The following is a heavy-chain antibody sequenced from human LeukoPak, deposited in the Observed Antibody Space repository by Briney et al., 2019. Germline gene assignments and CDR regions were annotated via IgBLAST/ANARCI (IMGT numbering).Heavy chain of an antibody. CDR1: GGSISSYY. CDR3: AREALLQGFDY. CDR2: IYTSGST. D-gene: IGHD2-15*01. Sequence: PSETLSLTCTVSGGSISSYYWIWIQQPAGKGLEWIGRIYTSGSTNYNPSLKSRVTISVDKSRNQFSLKLSSVTAADTAVYYCAREALLQGFDYWGQGTLVTVSS. V-gene: IGHV4-4*07. J-gene: IGHJ4*02.